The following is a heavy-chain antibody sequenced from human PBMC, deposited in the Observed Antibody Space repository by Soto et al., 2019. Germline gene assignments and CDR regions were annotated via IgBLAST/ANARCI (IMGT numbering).Heavy chain of an antibody. D-gene: IGHD2-2*01. CDR3: ATALGCRSTSCTLDY. CDR1: GGTFGSYA. Sequence: QVQLVQSGAEVKKPGSSVKFSCKASGGTFGSYAFSWVRQAPGQGLEWMGGIIPVSGAAHYAQKFQGRVTITADESTSTAYMELSSLSSQDTAVYYCATALGCRSTSCTLDYWGQGTRVIVSS. V-gene: IGHV1-69*01. J-gene: IGHJ4*02. CDR2: IIPVSGAA.